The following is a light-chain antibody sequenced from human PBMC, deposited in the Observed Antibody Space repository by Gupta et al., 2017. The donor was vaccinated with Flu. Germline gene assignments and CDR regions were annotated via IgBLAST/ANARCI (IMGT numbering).Light chain of an antibody. CDR1: RVIYGR. CDR2: GAV. V-gene: IGKV3-15*01. CDR3: QQYDTWPYS. Sequence: EIVLTQSPDTLPGSPGERATLSCRASRVIYGRLAWYQQKPGQGPRLLMSGAVTRAADIPPRFSGSGSATEFTLTIDSLQSEDSAVYYCQQYDTWPYSFGQGTKVEIK. J-gene: IGKJ2*03.